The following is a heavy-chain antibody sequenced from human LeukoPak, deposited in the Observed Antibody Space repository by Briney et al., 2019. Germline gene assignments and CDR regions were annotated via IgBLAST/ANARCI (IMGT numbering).Heavy chain of an antibody. D-gene: IGHD1-26*01. J-gene: IGHJ4*02. CDR2: IYFSGCT. Sequence: PSETLSLTCTVSGGSLNPYYWSWIRQPAGKGLEWIGRIYFSGCTHYIPSLQSRVTMSVDTSKNQFSLKLSSVTAADTAIYYCARTSASGATYFDYWGQGTLVTVSS. CDR1: GGSLNPYY. V-gene: IGHV4-4*07. CDR3: ARTSASGATYFDY.